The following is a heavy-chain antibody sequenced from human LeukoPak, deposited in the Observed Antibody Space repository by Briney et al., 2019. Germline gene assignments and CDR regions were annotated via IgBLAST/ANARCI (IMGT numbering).Heavy chain of an antibody. CDR2: IIPILGIA. CDR1: GGTFSGYT. V-gene: IGHV1-69*02. D-gene: IGHD3-9*01. J-gene: IGHJ4*02. CDR3: AGSPSHVLRYFDWLLQEEY. Sequence: SVKVSCKASGGTFSGYTISWVRQAPGQGLEWMGRIIPILGIANYAQKFQGRVTITADKSTSTAYMELSSLRSEDTAVYYCAGSPSHVLRYFDWLLQEEYWGQGTLVTVSS.